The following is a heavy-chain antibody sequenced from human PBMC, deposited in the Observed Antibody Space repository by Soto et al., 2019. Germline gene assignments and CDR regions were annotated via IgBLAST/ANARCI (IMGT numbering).Heavy chain of an antibody. V-gene: IGHV1-18*01. J-gene: IGHJ4*02. CDR3: ARRNIVVVPAAMSYYFDY. CDR2: ISAYNGNT. D-gene: IGHD2-2*01. CDR1: GYTFTSYG. Sequence: ASVKVSCKASGYTFTSYGISWVRQAPGQGLEWMGWISAYNGNTNYAQKLQGRVTMTTDTSTSTAYMELRSLRSDDTAVYYCARRNIVVVPAAMSYYFDYWGQGTLVTVSS.